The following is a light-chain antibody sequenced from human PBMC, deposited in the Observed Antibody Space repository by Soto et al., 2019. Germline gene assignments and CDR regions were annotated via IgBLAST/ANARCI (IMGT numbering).Light chain of an antibody. CDR3: QQFGTSPRGT. CDR1: QSVSSSY. J-gene: IGKJ1*01. V-gene: IGKV3-20*01. Sequence: PGERATLSCRASQSVSSSYLAWYQQKPGQAPRLLIYGASSRATGIPDRFSGSGSGTDFTLTISRVEPEDVAVYYCQQFGTSPRGTFGQGTKVEIK. CDR2: GAS.